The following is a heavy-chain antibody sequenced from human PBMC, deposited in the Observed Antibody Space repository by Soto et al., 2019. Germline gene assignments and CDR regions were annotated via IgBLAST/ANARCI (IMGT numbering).Heavy chain of an antibody. D-gene: IGHD5-12*01. Sequence: GGSLRLSCAASGFTFSSYAMSWVRQAPGKGLEWVSAISGSGGSTYYADSVKGRFTISRDNSKNTLYLQMNSLRAEDTAVYYCATGSSGYDFLSPTHRNSGLDYWDQGTLVTV. CDR3: ATGSSGYDFLSPTHRNSGLDY. CDR1: GFTFSSYA. CDR2: ISGSGGST. V-gene: IGHV3-23*01. J-gene: IGHJ4*02.